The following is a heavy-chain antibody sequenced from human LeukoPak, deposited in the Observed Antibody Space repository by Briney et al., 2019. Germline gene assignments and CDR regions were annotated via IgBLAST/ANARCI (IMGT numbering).Heavy chain of an antibody. CDR2: IYHSGST. V-gene: IGHV4-38-2*02. D-gene: IGHD3-9*01. CDR3: ARHTLTGYYNLNWFDP. CDR1: GYSISSGYY. Sequence: NSSETLSLTCTVSGYSISSGYYWGWIRQPPGKGLEWIGSIYHSGSTYYNPSLKSRVTISVDTSKNQFSLKLSSVTAADTAVYYCARHTLTGYYNLNWFDPWGQGTLVTVSS. J-gene: IGHJ5*02.